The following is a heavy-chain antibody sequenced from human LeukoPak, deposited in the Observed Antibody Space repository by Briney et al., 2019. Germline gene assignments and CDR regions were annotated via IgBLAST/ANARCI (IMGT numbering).Heavy chain of an antibody. CDR1: GYTFTGYY. Sequence: ASVEVSCKASGYTFTGYYMHWVRQAPGQGLEWMGWINPNSGGTNYAQKFQGRVTMTRDTSISTAYMELSRLRSDDTAVYYCARARGISPVATIYYWGQGTLVTVSS. V-gene: IGHV1-2*02. CDR3: ARARGISPVATIYY. J-gene: IGHJ4*02. CDR2: INPNSGGT. D-gene: IGHD5-12*01.